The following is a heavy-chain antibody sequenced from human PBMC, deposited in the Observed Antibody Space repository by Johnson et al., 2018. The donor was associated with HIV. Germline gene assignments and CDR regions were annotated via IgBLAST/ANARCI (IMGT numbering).Heavy chain of an antibody. D-gene: IGHD6-13*01. V-gene: IGHV3-13*01. J-gene: IGHJ3*02. CDR3: ARGGIAATRHAFDI. Sequence: VQLVESGGGLVQPGGSLRLSCAASGFTFSSYDMYWVRQATGKGLDWVSAIGAAGDTYYPGSVQGRFTISSDNSKNTLYLQMNSLRAEDTAVYYCARGGIAATRHAFDIWGQGTMVTVSS. CDR2: IGAAGDT. CDR1: GFTFSSYD.